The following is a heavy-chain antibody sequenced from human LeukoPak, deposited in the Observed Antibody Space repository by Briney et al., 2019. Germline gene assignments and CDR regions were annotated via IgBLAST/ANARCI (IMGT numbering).Heavy chain of an antibody. D-gene: IGHD2-2*01. J-gene: IGHJ4*02. Sequence: ASVRVSCKASGYTFSIFGINWVRQAPGQGLEWMGWISGNNDNPNYGQKFQGRFTVTTDSSTNTAYMELRNLRFDDTAVYYCARDATSTGVYWGQGTLVTVSS. CDR3: ARDATSTGVY. CDR2: ISGNNDNP. V-gene: IGHV1-18*01. CDR1: GYTFSIFG.